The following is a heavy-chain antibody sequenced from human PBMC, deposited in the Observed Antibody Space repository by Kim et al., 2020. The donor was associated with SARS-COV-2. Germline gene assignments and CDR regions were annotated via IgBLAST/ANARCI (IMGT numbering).Heavy chain of an antibody. CDR1: GGSISSSFNY. CDR2: VYHSGTT. Sequence: SETLSLTCAVTGGSISSSFNYWGWSRQPPGKGLEWIGSVYHSGTTYDSPSLKSRVTVSVDTSKNEFSLKVTSVTPADTAVYFCARLPHDSSGYVDCWGQGVLVTVSS. J-gene: IGHJ4*02. V-gene: IGHV4-39*01. D-gene: IGHD3-22*01. CDR3: ARLPHDSSGYVDC.